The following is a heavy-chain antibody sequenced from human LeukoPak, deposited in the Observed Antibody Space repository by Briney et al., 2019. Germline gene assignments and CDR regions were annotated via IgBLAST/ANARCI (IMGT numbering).Heavy chain of an antibody. CDR2: ISWDGGST. D-gene: IGHD3-10*01. Sequence: GGSLRLSCAASGFTFDDYAMHWVRQAPGKGLEWVSLISWDGGSTYYADSVKGRFTISRDNSKNSLYLQMNSLRAEDTALYYCAKDQQSMVRGPYYMDVWGKGATVTVSS. CDR3: AKDQQSMVRGPYYMDV. CDR1: GFTFDDYA. V-gene: IGHV3-43D*03. J-gene: IGHJ6*03.